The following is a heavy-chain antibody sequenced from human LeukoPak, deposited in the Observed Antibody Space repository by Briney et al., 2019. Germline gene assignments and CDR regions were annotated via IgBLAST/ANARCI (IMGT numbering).Heavy chain of an antibody. D-gene: IGHD2-15*01. Sequence: SETLSLTCTVSGGSISSYYWSWIRQPAGKGLEWIGRIYTSGSTNYNPSLKSRVTMSVDTSKNQFSLKLSSVTAADTAVYYCARVPDRYCSGGSCYWFDPWGQGTLVTVSS. V-gene: IGHV4-4*07. CDR2: IYTSGST. J-gene: IGHJ5*02. CDR1: GGSISSYY. CDR3: ARVPDRYCSGGSCYWFDP.